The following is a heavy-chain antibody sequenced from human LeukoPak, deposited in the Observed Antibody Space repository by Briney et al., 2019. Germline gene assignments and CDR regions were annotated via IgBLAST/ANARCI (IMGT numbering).Heavy chain of an antibody. J-gene: IGHJ4*02. CDR2: VDPEDGET. CDR1: GYTFTDYY. Sequence: WASVKVSCKVSGYTFTDYYMHWVQQAPGKGLEWMGLVDPEDGETIYAEKFQGRVTITADTSTDTAYMELSSLRSEDTVVYYCARCDSGYGSNPFDYWGQGTLVTVSS. D-gene: IGHD5-12*01. CDR3: ARCDSGYGSNPFDY. V-gene: IGHV1-69-2*01.